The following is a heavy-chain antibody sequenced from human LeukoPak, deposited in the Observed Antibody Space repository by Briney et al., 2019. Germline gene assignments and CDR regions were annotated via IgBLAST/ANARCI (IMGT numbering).Heavy chain of an antibody. CDR1: GFIFSGSA. CDR2: IRTKPNSYAT. J-gene: IGHJ6*03. Sequence: PGGSLRLSCAASGFIFSGSAMHWVRQASGKGLEWVGRIRTKPNSYATAYAASVKGRFTISRDDSKNTVYLQMNSLKTEDTAVYYCARGLGADDSSGSTYYYYYYMDVWGKGTTVTVSS. V-gene: IGHV3-73*01. CDR3: ARGLGADDSSGSTYYYYYYMDV. D-gene: IGHD3-22*01.